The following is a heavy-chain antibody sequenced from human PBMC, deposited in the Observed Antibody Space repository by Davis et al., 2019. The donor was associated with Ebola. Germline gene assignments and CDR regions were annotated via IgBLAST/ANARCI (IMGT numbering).Heavy chain of an antibody. J-gene: IGHJ4*02. CDR1: GGSISSYY. V-gene: IGHV4-59*01. CDR3: ARSLGGFSFDY. Sequence: PSETLSLTCTVSGGSISSYYWSWIRQPPGKGLEWIGYIYYSGSTNYNPSLKSRVTISVDTSKNQFSLKLSSVTAADTAVYYCARSLGGFSFDYWGQGTLVTVSS. CDR2: IYYSGST. D-gene: IGHD3-16*01.